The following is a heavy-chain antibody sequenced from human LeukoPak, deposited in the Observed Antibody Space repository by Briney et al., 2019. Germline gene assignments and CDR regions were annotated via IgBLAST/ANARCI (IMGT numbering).Heavy chain of an antibody. CDR3: ARCDYQLQSDP. V-gene: IGHV4-38-2*01. D-gene: IGHD2-2*01. Sequence: SETLSLTCAVSGYSISSGYYWGWIRQPPGKGLEWIGRIYHSGSTYYNPSLKSRVTISVDTSKNQFSLKLSPVTAADTAVYYSARCDYQLQSDPWGQGTLVTVSS. J-gene: IGHJ5*02. CDR1: GYSISSGYY. CDR2: IYHSGST.